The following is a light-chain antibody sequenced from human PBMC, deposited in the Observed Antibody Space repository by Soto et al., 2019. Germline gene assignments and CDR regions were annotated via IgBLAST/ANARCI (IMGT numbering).Light chain of an antibody. J-gene: IGKJ5*01. CDR2: GAS. CDR3: QQYNNWPPIT. Sequence: EIVMTRSPATRSVSQVERATLSGIASQSVSSNLAWYQQKPGQAPRLLIYGASTRATGIPARFSGSGSGTEFTLTISSLQSEDFAVYYCQQYNNWPPITFGQGTRLEIK. V-gene: IGKV3-15*01. CDR1: QSVSSN.